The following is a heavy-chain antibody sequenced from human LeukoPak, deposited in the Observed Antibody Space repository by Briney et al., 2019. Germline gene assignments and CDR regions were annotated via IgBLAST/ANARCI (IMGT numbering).Heavy chain of an antibody. CDR3: ARGLIGSSSSKGGLQISYYFDY. V-gene: IGHV3-30-3*01. CDR1: GFTFSSYA. Sequence: GGSLRLSCAASGFTFSSYAMHWVRQAPGKGLEWVAVISYDGSNKYYADSVKGRFTISRDNSKNTLYLQMNSLRAEDTAVYYCARGLIGSSSSKGGLQISYYFDYWGQGTLVTVSS. D-gene: IGHD6-6*01. J-gene: IGHJ4*02. CDR2: ISYDGSNK.